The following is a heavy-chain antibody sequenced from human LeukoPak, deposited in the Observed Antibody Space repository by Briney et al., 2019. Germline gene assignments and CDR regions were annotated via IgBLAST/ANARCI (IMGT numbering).Heavy chain of an antibody. V-gene: IGHV1-3*01. D-gene: IGHD5-12*01. CDR1: GYTFGSYG. CDR3: ARDVASSLDY. Sequence: GASVKVSCKASGYTFGSYGIFWVRQAPGQRLEWMGWSSAGSGDIRYSQKFQGRVTITRDTSASTVYMELSSLRSEDTALYYCARDVASSLDYWGQGTLVTVSS. J-gene: IGHJ4*02. CDR2: SSAGSGDI.